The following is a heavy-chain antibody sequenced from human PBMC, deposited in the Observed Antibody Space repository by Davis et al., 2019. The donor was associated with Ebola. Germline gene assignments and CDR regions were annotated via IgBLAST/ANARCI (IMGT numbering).Heavy chain of an antibody. J-gene: IGHJ4*02. Sequence: GESLKISCQGSGYSFTNYWIGWVRQMPGKGLEWMGIIYPGDSNTRYSPSFQGQVIISADRSISTAYLQWSSLKASDTAMYYCGRLPTGTVAGTTIDYWGQGTLVTVSS. CDR2: IYPGDSNT. D-gene: IGHD6-19*01. V-gene: IGHV5-51*01. CDR3: GRLPTGTVAGTTIDY. CDR1: GYSFTNYW.